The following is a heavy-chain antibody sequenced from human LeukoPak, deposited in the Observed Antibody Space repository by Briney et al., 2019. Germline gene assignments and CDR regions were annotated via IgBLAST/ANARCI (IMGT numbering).Heavy chain of an antibody. V-gene: IGHV5-51*01. D-gene: IGHD6-6*01. J-gene: IGHJ4*02. CDR1: GYSFASYW. CDR2: IYPGDSDT. CDR3: ARHTKYSSSSRVFEY. Sequence: GESLKISCKGSGYSFASYWIGWVRQMAGKGLEWMGIIYPGDSDTRYSPSFQGQVTISVDKSISTAYLQWSSLKASDTAMYYCARHTKYSSSSRVFEYWGQGTLVTVSS.